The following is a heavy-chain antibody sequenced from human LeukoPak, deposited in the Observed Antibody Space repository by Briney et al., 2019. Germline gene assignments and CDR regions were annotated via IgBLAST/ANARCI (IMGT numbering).Heavy chain of an antibody. J-gene: IGHJ4*02. Sequence: PGGSLRLSCAASGFTFSSYAMGWVRQAPGKGLEWVSTIGGSGGSTYYADSVKGRFTISRDNSKNSLYLQMNSLRVEDTAVYYCACRPSDIRYYGVFDFWGQGSLVTVSS. CDR1: GFTFSSYA. V-gene: IGHV3-23*01. D-gene: IGHD3-10*01. CDR2: IGGSGGST. CDR3: ACRPSDIRYYGVFDF.